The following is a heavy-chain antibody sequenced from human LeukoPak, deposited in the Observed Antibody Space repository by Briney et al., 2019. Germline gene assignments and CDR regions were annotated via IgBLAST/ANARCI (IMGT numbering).Heavy chain of an antibody. V-gene: IGHV3-23*01. D-gene: IGHD3-3*01. CDR2: ISGSGSGGNT. CDR1: GVTLSNYA. J-gene: IGHJ4*02. CDR3: ARAGQAVFGVGQTDY. Sequence: PGGSLRLSCVASGVTLSNYAMSWARQAPGKGLEWVSGISGSGSGGNTYYADSVKGRFTISRDNSKNTLYLQMNSLRAEDTAVYYCARAGQAVFGVGQTDYWGQGTLVTVSS.